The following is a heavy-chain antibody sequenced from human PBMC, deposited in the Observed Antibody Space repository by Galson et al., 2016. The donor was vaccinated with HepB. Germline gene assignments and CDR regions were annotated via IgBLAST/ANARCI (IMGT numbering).Heavy chain of an antibody. CDR2: ISVYNGNT. Sequence: SVKVSCKASGYNFTNYAINWVRQAPGQGLEWMGWISVYNGNTNYVQKFQGRVTMTTDTSTSTAYMELRSLRSDDTAVYYCARDQTSKTIFGVAQRFRYNWFDPWGQGTLVTVSS. CDR3: ARDQTSKTIFGVAQRFRYNWFDP. D-gene: IGHD3-3*01. CDR1: GYNFTNYA. J-gene: IGHJ5*02. V-gene: IGHV1-18*01.